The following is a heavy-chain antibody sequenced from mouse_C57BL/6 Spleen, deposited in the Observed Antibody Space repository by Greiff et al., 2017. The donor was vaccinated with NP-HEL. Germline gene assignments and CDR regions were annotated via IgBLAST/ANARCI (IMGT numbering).Heavy chain of an antibody. CDR2: IRNKANGYTT. J-gene: IGHJ4*01. Sequence: DVQLVESGGGLVQPGGSLSLSCAASGFTFTDYYMSWVRQPPGKALEWLGFIRNKANGYTTEYSASVKGRFTISRDNSQSILYLQMNALRAEDSATYYCERYMDTRAMDYWGQGTSVTVSS. D-gene: IGHD2-3*01. CDR3: ERYMDTRAMDY. V-gene: IGHV7-3*01. CDR1: GFTFTDYY.